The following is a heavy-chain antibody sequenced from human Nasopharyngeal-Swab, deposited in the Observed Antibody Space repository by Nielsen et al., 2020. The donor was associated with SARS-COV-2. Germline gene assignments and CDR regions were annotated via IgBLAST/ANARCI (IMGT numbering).Heavy chain of an antibody. CDR2: IYYSGST. Sequence: SETLSLTCTVSGGSISSYYWSWIRQHPGKGLEWIGYIYYSGSTYYNPSLKSRVTISVDTSKNQFSLKLSSVTAADTAVYYCARSCRLCSDFWSGYYFDYWGQGTLVTVSS. D-gene: IGHD3-3*01. CDR3: ARSCRLCSDFWSGYYFDY. V-gene: IGHV4-59*06. CDR1: GGSISSYY. J-gene: IGHJ4*02.